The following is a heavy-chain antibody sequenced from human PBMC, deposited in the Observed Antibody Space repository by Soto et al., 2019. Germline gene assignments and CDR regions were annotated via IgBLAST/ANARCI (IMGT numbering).Heavy chain of an antibody. Sequence: SESLFLTCAVYGGSFSGHSWTWIRQSPGKGLEWIGDINHSGRVNYSPSLKSRVTISLDTSKNQFSLTLSAVTAADTAMYYCSTRAYDTNGYYRFDPWGQGTLVTVSS. J-gene: IGHJ5*01. CDR3: STRAYDTNGYYRFDP. CDR2: INHSGRV. V-gene: IGHV4-34*01. CDR1: GGSFSGHS. D-gene: IGHD3-22*01.